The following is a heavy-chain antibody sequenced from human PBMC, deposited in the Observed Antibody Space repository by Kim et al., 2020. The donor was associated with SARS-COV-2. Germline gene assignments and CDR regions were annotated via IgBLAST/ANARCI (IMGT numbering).Heavy chain of an antibody. CDR3: ARDLQVATITTADY. D-gene: IGHD5-12*01. Sequence: GGSLRLSCAASGFTFSSYAMHWVRQAPGKGLEWVAVISYDGSNKYYADSVKGRFTISRDSSKNTLYLQMNSLRAEDTAVYYCARDLQVATITTADYWGQGTLVTVSS. CDR1: GFTFSSYA. J-gene: IGHJ4*02. CDR2: ISYDGSNK. V-gene: IGHV3-30*04.